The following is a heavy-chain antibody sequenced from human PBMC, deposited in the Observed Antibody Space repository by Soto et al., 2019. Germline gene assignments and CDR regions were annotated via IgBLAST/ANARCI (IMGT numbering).Heavy chain of an antibody. CDR2: ISAYNDDR. Sequence: QVPLVQSGPEVKKPGASVKVSCKASGYSFSDYGVTWVRQSPGQGLQWIGWISAYNDDRNYAQNFQDRITMTTDTSTSTAYVELRSLRSDDTAVYFCGRARSAAMVTSDYWGQGTLVTVSS. CDR3: GRARSAAMVTSDY. CDR1: GYSFSDYG. V-gene: IGHV1-18*01. D-gene: IGHD5-18*01. J-gene: IGHJ4*02.